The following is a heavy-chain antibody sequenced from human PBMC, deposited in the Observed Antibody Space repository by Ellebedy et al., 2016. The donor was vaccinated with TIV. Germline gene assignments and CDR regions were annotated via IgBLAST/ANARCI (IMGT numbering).Heavy chain of an antibody. D-gene: IGHD3-3*01. J-gene: IGHJ4*02. CDR2: IQYDESDK. CDR3: AKGYDARGN. V-gene: IGHV3-30*02. CDR1: GFTFRSYG. Sequence: PGGSLRLSCAASGFTFRSYGMYWVRQAPGKGLEWAAFIQYDESDKHYPDSVKGRFTISRDNSKNTLYLQRSSLRVEDTAVYYCAKGYDARGNWGQGTLVTVSS.